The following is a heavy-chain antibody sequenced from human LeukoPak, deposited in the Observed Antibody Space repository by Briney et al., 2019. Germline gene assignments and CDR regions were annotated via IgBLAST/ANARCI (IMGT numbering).Heavy chain of an antibody. D-gene: IGHD3-10*01. CDR3: ARDRRGYYYGMDV. Sequence: GGSLRLSCAASGFTFSSYAMHWVRQAPGKGLEWVAVISYDGSNKYYADYVKGRFTISRDNSKNTPYLQMNSLRAEDTAVYYCARDRRGYYYGMDVWGKGTTVTVSS. J-gene: IGHJ6*04. V-gene: IGHV3-30*04. CDR1: GFTFSSYA. CDR2: ISYDGSNK.